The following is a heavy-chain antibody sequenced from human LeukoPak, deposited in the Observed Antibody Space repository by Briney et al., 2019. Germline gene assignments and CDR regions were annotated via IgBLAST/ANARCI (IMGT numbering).Heavy chain of an antibody. Sequence: SETLSLTCTVSGDSINSGTYYWTWIRQPAGQGLEWIGRINPSGSTDYNPSLKSRVTISVDTSKNQFSLKLTSVTAADTAVYYCARRPSGGFPFDPWGQGTLVTVSS. V-gene: IGHV4-61*02. D-gene: IGHD3-10*01. CDR1: GDSINSGTYY. CDR3: ARRPSGGFPFDP. CDR2: INPSGST. J-gene: IGHJ5*02.